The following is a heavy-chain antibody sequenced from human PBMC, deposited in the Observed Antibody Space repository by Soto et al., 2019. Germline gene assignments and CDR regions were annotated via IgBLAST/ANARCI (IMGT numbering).Heavy chain of an antibody. J-gene: IGHJ3*02. V-gene: IGHV1-58*01. CDR1: GFTFTSSA. CDR2: IVVGSGNT. Sequence: SVKVSCKASGFTFTSSAVQWVRQARGQRLEWIGWIVVGSGNTNYAQKFQERVTITRDMSTSTAYMELSSLRSEDTAVYYCAADYYYDSSGYYPHAFDIWGQGTMVTVSS. CDR3: AADYYYDSSGYYPHAFDI. D-gene: IGHD3-22*01.